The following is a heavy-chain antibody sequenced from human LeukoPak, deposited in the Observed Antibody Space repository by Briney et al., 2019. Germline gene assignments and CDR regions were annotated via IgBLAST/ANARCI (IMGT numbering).Heavy chain of an antibody. J-gene: IGHJ4*02. CDR1: GYTLTELS. V-gene: IGHV1-24*01. Sequence: ASVKVSFKVSGYTLTELSMHWVRQAPGKGLEWMGGFDPEDGETIYAQKFQGRVTMTEDTSTDTAYMELSSLRSEDTAVYYCATPGHPDSGSYSFDYWGQGTLVTVSS. CDR2: FDPEDGET. CDR3: ATPGHPDSGSYSFDY. D-gene: IGHD1-26*01.